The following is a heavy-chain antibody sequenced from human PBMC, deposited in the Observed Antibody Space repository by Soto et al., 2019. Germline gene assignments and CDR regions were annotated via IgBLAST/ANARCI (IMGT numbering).Heavy chain of an antibody. Sequence: GGSLRLSCGASGFTFRNFPMHWVRQAPGKGLEWVAVITYDGMNKDYTESVKGRFTVSRDNSKNILYVQMDSLRPEDTAVYYCARGQCTGGSCQSGGHFDYWGQGTLVTV. D-gene: IGHD2-15*01. CDR3: ARGQCTGGSCQSGGHFDY. V-gene: IGHV3-30*03. CDR1: GFTFRNFP. CDR2: ITYDGMNK. J-gene: IGHJ4*01.